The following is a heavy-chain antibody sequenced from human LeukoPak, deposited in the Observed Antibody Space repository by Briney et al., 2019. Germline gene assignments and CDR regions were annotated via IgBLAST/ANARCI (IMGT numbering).Heavy chain of an antibody. Sequence: SSETLSLTCTVSGGSISSSSYYWGWIRQPPGKGLEWIGSIYYSGSTYYNPSLKSRVTISVDTSKNQFSLKLSSVTAADTAVYYCARLPGTAMVVIDYWGQGTLVTVSS. J-gene: IGHJ4*02. CDR1: GGSISSSSYY. CDR3: ARLPGTAMVVIDY. CDR2: IYYSGST. D-gene: IGHD5-18*01. V-gene: IGHV4-39*01.